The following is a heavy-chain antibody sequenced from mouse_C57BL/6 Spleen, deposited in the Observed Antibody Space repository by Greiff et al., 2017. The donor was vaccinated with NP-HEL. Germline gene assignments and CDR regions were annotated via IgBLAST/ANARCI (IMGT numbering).Heavy chain of an antibody. J-gene: IGHJ3*01. V-gene: IGHV1-52*01. CDR1: GYTFTSYW. D-gene: IGHD2-2*01. CDR3: ARFYYGYDWGWFAY. CDR2: IDPSDSET. Sequence: QVQLQQPGAELVRPGSSVKLSCKASGYTFTSYWMHWVKQRPIQGLEWIGNIDPSDSETHYNQKFKDKATLTVDKSSSTAYMQLSSLTSEDSAVYYCARFYYGYDWGWFAYWGQGTLVTVSA.